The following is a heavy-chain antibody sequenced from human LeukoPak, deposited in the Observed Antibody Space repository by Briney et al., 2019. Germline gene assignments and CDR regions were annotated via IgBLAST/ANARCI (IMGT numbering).Heavy chain of an antibody. Sequence: GGPLRLSCAASGFTFSDFYMSWIRQAPGKGLEWVSYITSAGRAIYYADSMQGRFTISRDNARNSLYLQMNGLRAEDTAVYYCASDIVATSGDFWGQGTLVTVSS. V-gene: IGHV3-11*01. CDR3: ASDIVATSGDF. CDR1: GFTFSDFY. CDR2: ITSAGRAI. J-gene: IGHJ4*02. D-gene: IGHD5-12*01.